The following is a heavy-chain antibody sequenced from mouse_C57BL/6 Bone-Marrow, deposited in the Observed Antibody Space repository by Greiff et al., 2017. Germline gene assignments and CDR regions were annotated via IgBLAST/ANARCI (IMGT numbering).Heavy chain of an antibody. CDR1: GYTFTDYY. V-gene: IGHV1-26*01. J-gene: IGHJ2*01. CDR2: INPNNGGT. Sequence: VQLQQSGPELVKPGASVKISCKASGYTFTDYYMNWVKQSHVKSLEWIGDINPNNGGTSYNQKFKGKATLTVDKSSSTAYMELRSLTSEDSAVYYCARQDYSNHGYFDYWGQGTTLTVSS. CDR3: ARQDYSNHGYFDY. D-gene: IGHD2-5*01.